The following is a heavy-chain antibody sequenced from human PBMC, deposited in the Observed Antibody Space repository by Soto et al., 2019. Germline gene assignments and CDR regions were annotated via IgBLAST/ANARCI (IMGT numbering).Heavy chain of an antibody. CDR1: GGSFSGYY. D-gene: IGHD3-10*01. CDR3: ARVTYYGSGSYYVFDY. J-gene: IGHJ4*02. CDR2: INHSGST. V-gene: IGHV4-34*01. Sequence: PSETLSLTCAVYGGSFSGYYWSWIRQPPGKGLEWIGEINHSGSTNYNPSLKSRVTISVDTSKNQFSLKLSSVTAADTAVYYCARVTYYGSGSYYVFDYWGQGTLVTVSS.